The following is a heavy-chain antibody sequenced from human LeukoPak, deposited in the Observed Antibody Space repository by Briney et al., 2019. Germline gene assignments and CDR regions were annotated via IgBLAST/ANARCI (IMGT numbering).Heavy chain of an antibody. CDR3: ARGGGTEGIFRSVGATVYYFDY. CDR1: GGTFSSYA. D-gene: IGHD1-26*01. J-gene: IGHJ4*02. V-gene: IGHV1-69*13. Sequence: ASVKVSCKASGGTFSSYAISRVRQAPGQGLEWMGGIIPIFGTANYAQKFQGRVTITADESTSTAYMELSSLRSEDTAVYYCARGGGTEGIFRSVGATVYYFDYWGQGTLVTVSS. CDR2: IIPIFGTA.